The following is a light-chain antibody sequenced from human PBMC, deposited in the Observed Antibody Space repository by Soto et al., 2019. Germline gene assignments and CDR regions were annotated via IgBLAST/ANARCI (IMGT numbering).Light chain of an antibody. J-gene: IGKJ2*01. V-gene: IGKV3-20*01. CDR2: AAS. CDR3: QFYCRSPDT. CDR1: QSISSSL. Sequence: EIVLTQSPATLSLSPGERATLACRASQSISSSLLAWYQQKAGPAPRLLIYAASSRATGIPDRFSGSGSGTDLTLTISRLQPEDVAVYYCQFYCRSPDTFGQGTKLEIK.